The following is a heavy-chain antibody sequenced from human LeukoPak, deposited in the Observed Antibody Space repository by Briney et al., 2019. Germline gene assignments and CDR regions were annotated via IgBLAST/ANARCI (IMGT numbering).Heavy chain of an antibody. Sequence: GGSLRLSCAASGFTFSSYSMNWVRQAPGKGLEWVSRINSDGSSTSYADSVKGRFAISRDNAKNTLYLQMNSLRAEDTAVYYCARGGYSYGYVYWGQGTLVTVSS. CDR1: GFTFSSYS. CDR2: INSDGSST. CDR3: ARGGYSYGYVY. D-gene: IGHD5-18*01. V-gene: IGHV3-74*01. J-gene: IGHJ4*02.